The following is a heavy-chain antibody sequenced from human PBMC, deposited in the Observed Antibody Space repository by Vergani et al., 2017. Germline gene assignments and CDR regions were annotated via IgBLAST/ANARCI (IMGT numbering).Heavy chain of an antibody. CDR2: IIPIFGTA. CDR3: AKAGDSSGYSPRDGFDI. V-gene: IGHV1-69*01. J-gene: IGHJ3*02. Sequence: QVQLVQSGAEVKKPGSSVKVSCKASGGTFSSYAISWVRQAPGQGLEWMGGIIPIFGTANYAQKFQGRVTITANESTCTAYMELRSLRSEDTAVYYCAKAGDSSGYSPRDGFDIWGQGTMVTVSS. D-gene: IGHD3-22*01. CDR1: GGTFSSYA.